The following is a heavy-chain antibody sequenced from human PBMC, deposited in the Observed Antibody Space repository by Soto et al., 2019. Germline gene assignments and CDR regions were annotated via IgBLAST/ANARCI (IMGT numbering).Heavy chain of an antibody. V-gene: IGHV1-18*04. CDR3: ARGSGSYPEGYYYGMDV. Sequence: QVQLVQSGAEVKKPGATVKVSCKASGYTFTSYGISWVRQAPGQGREWMGWISAYNGNTNYAQKLQGRVTMTTYTSTRTAYMELRSLRSDDTAVYYCARGSGSYPEGYYYGMDVWSQGTTVTVSS. CDR1: GYTFTSYG. J-gene: IGHJ6*02. D-gene: IGHD1-26*01. CDR2: ISAYNGNT.